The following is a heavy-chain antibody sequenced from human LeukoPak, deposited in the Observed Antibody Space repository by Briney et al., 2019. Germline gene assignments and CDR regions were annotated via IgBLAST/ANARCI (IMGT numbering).Heavy chain of an antibody. CDR3: ARLSEGDDDFWSGYYKRYYYYYMDV. CDR1: GGSISSYY. CDR2: IYYSGST. V-gene: IGHV4-59*01. J-gene: IGHJ6*03. Sequence: SETLSLTCTVSGGSISSYYWSWIRQPPGKGLVWVGYIYYSGSTNYNPSLKSRVTISVDTSKNQFSLKLSSVTASDTAVYYCARLSEGDDDFWSGYYKRYYYYYMDVWGKGTTVTVSS. D-gene: IGHD3-3*01.